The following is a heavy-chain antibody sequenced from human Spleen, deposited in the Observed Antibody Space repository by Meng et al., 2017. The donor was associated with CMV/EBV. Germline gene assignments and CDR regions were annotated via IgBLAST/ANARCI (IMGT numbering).Heavy chain of an antibody. D-gene: IGHD2-2*01. Sequence: ASGYTFTGYYVHWVRQAPGQGLEWMGWINPNSGGVSFAEEFQGRVTMTRDTSLTTAYMELKSLRSDDTAKYYCVRGGVVGVDKFDHWGRETLVTVSS. CDR2: INPNSGGV. CDR3: VRGGVVGVDKFDH. CDR1: GYTFTGYY. V-gene: IGHV1-2*02. J-gene: IGHJ4*02.